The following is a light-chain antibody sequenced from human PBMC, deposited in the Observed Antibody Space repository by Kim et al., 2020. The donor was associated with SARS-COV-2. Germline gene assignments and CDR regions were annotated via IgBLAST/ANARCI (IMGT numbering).Light chain of an antibody. CDR3: QKHNRESLT. Sequence: DTQMIQSPSSLSASVGDRVTITCRASQDVTNFVAWYQQKPGKAPNLLIYSASIVQSGVPSRFSGSGYGTDFTLTITGLQPEDVATYYCQKHNRESLTFGGGTKVDIK. CDR1: QDVTNF. CDR2: SAS. J-gene: IGKJ4*01. V-gene: IGKV1-27*01.